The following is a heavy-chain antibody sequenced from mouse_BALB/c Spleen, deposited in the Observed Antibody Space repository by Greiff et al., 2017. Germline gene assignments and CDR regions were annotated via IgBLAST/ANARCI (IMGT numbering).Heavy chain of an antibody. J-gene: IGHJ4*01. D-gene: IGHD1-1*01. Sequence: VQVVESGPGLVAPSQSLSITCTVSGFSLTGYGVNWVRQPPGKGLEWLGMIWGDGSTDYNSTLKARLSTSKDNSKSQVFLKMNSLQTDDTARYYCARDDYYNYAMDYWGQGTSVTVSS. V-gene: IGHV2-6-7*01. CDR1: GFSLTGYG. CDR3: ARDDYYNYAMDY. CDR2: IWGDGST.